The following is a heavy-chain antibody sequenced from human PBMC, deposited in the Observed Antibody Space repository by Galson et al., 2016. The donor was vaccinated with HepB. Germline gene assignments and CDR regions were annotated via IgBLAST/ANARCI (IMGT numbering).Heavy chain of an antibody. D-gene: IGHD2-2*02. CDR2: IPDSGNT. V-gene: IGHV4-61*01. Sequence: ETLSLTCTVSSDPVPSGTYYWSWVRQSPGKGLDWIGYIPDSGNTNYNPSIKSRVTISRDMSKNQLFLEFTPVTAADTAVYYCARDEGVYNGMDVWGQGTTVTVAS. CDR3: ARDEGVYNGMDV. J-gene: IGHJ6*02. CDR1: SDPVPSGTYY.